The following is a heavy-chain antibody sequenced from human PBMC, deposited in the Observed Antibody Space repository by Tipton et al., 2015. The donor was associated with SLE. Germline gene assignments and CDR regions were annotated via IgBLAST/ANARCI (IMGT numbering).Heavy chain of an antibody. V-gene: IGHV4-34*01. CDR2: INHSGST. Sequence: TLSLTCAVYGGPFSGYYWSWIRQPPGKGLEWIGEINHSGSTNYNPSLKSRVTISADTSKKLFSLKVSSVTAADTAVYYCARGRLGHYSGHDWGFDYWGQGTLVTVSS. D-gene: IGHD5-12*01. CDR3: ARGRLGHYSGHDWGFDY. J-gene: IGHJ4*02. CDR1: GGPFSGYY.